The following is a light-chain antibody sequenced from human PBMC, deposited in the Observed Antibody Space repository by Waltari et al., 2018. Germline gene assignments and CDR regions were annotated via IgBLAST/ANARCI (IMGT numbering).Light chain of an antibody. CDR2: AAS. CDR3: QHYGRSPMYT. J-gene: IGKJ2*01. Sequence: EIVLTQSPGTLSLSPGERATLSCRASQSVSSGYLARYQQKLGQAPRLLIYAASKRATGIPDRFSGGGSGTDFSLNISRLEPEDFAVYYCQHYGRSPMYTFGQGTKL. V-gene: IGKV3-20*01. CDR1: QSVSSGY.